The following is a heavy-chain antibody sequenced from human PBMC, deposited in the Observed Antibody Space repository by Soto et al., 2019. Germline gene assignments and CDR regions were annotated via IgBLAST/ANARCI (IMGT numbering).Heavy chain of an antibody. Sequence: GGSLRLSCAASGFTFSSYDMHWVRQATGKGLEWVSAIGTAGDTYYPGSVKGRFTISRENAKNSLYLQMNSLRAGDTAVYYCARVRSSSWYDDDYYYYYYMDVWGKGTTVTVSS. CDR2: IGTAGDT. V-gene: IGHV3-13*01. D-gene: IGHD6-13*01. CDR3: ARVRSSSWYDDDYYYYYYMDV. CDR1: GFTFSSYD. J-gene: IGHJ6*03.